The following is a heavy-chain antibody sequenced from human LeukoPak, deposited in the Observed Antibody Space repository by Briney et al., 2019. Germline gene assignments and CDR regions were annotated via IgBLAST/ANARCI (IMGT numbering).Heavy chain of an antibody. CDR2: IYYSGST. CDR3: ARGVSYYYDSSGTTPVRFDY. D-gene: IGHD3-22*01. CDR1: GGSISSYY. V-gene: IGHV4-59*01. J-gene: IGHJ4*02. Sequence: SETLSLTCTDSGGSISSYYWSWIRQPPGKGLEWIGYIYYSGSTNYNPSLKSRVTISVDTSKNQFSLKLSSVTAADTAVYYCARGVSYYYDSSGTTPVRFDYWGQGTLVTVSS.